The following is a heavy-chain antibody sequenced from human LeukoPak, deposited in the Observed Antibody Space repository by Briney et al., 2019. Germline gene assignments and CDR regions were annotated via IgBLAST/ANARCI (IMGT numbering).Heavy chain of an antibody. D-gene: IGHD1-26*01. CDR1: GGSIASYY. Sequence: SETLSLTCTVSGGSIASYYWSWIRQPPGKGLEWIGEINHSGSTNYNPSLKSRVTISVDTSKNQFSLKLSSVTAADTAVYYCARVGATPVDYWGQGTLVTVSS. V-gene: IGHV4-34*01. CDR2: INHSGST. CDR3: ARVGATPVDY. J-gene: IGHJ4*02.